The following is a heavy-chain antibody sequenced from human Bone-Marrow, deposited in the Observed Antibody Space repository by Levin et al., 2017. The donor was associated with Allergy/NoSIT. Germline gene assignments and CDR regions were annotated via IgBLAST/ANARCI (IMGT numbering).Heavy chain of an antibody. CDR2: ISGGGIST. CDR1: GFTFISYA. Sequence: GESLKISCAASGFTFISYAMSWVRQAPGKGLEWVSAISGGGISTYYADSVKGRFTISRDNSKNTLYLQMNSLRAEDTAVYYCAKAIAVAGRSYYYYGMDVWGQGTTVTVSS. V-gene: IGHV3-23*01. D-gene: IGHD6-19*01. CDR3: AKAIAVAGRSYYYYGMDV. J-gene: IGHJ6*02.